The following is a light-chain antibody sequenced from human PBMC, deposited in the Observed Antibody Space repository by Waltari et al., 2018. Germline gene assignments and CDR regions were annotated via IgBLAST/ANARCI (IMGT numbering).Light chain of an antibody. CDR3: QHFFNYPYT. Sequence: QMPQSPSPLSASVGDRATLACRASQSVSDWLVWYQQKPGEAPKVLIYKVSSLENGVPPRFSGSGFGTEFNLTITSLQPDDFATYYCQHFFNYPYTFGQGTKLE. J-gene: IGKJ2*01. V-gene: IGKV1-5*03. CDR1: QSVSDW. CDR2: KVS.